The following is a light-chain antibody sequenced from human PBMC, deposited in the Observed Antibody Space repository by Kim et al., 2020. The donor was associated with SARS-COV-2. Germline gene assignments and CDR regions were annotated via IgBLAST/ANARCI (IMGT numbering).Light chain of an antibody. Sequence: QRVTISCTGSSSNIGAGYDVHWYQQLPGTAPKLLIYDNTKRPSGVPDRFSGSKSGTSASLAITGLQAEDEADYYCQSYDSSPSGWVFGGGTQLTVL. CDR3: QSYDSSPSGWV. CDR1: SSNIGAGYD. J-gene: IGLJ3*02. V-gene: IGLV1-40*01. CDR2: DNT.